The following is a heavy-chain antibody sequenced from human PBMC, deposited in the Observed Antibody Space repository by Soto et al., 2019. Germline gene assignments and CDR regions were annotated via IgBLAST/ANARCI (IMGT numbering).Heavy chain of an antibody. CDR2: ISGSGGST. CDR3: ARYGSGVNGMDV. CDR1: GFTFSSYA. Sequence: GGSLRLSCAASGFTFSSYAMSWVRQAPGKGLEWVSAISGSGGSTYYADSVKGRFTISRDNSKNTLYLQMNSLRAEDTAVYYCARYGSGVNGMDVWGQGTTVTVSS. J-gene: IGHJ6*02. D-gene: IGHD3-10*01. V-gene: IGHV3-23*01.